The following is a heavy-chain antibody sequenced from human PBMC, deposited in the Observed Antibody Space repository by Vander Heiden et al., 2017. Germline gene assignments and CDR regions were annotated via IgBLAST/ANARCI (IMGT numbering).Heavy chain of an antibody. D-gene: IGHD3-3*01. CDR1: GHSVSSNGAA. J-gene: IGHJ6*02. CDR3: AALRFLAEETYGMDV. Sequence: QVQLQQSGPGLVTPSQPHSPTCAISGHSVSSNGAAWNWIRQSPSRGLEWLGRTYYRSKWYNDYAVSVKSRITINPDTSKNQFSLQLNSVTPEDTAVYYCAALRFLAEETYGMDVWGQGTTVTVSS. CDR2: TYYRSKWYN. V-gene: IGHV6-1*01.